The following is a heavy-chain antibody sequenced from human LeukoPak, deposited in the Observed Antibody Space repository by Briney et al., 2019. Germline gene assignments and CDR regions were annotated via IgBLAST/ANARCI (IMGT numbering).Heavy chain of an antibody. V-gene: IGHV4-39*01. CDR1: GGSISSSSYY. J-gene: IGHJ4*02. D-gene: IGHD3-22*01. CDR3: ARVGYYDSSGYLR. Sequence: SETLSLTCTVSGGSISSSSYYWGWIRQPPGKGLEWIGSIYYSGSTYYNPSLKSRVTISVDTSKNQFSLKLSSVTAADTAVYYCARVGYYDSSGYLRWGQGTLVTVSS. CDR2: IYYSGST.